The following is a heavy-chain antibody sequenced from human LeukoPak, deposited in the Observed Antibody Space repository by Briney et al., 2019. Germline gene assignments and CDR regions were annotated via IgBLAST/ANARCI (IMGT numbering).Heavy chain of an antibody. J-gene: IGHJ4*02. D-gene: IGHD6-13*01. CDR3: ARDSEAAAGLSFDY. CDR2: ARPKTGGT. V-gene: IGHV1-2*02. CDR1: GYTFIDYY. Sequence: ASVKVSCKASGYTFIDYYLHWVRQAPGQGLEWMGWARPKTGGTNYKQKFQGRVTLTRDMSISAAFLELSRLTSDDTAVYYCARDSEAAAGLSFDYWGQGTRVTVSS.